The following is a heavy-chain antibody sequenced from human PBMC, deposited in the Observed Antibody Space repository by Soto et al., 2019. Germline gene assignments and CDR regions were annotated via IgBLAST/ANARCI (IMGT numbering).Heavy chain of an antibody. J-gene: IGHJ4*02. CDR2: IYWDDDK. D-gene: IGHD5-18*01. CDR1: GFSLSTSGVG. CDR3: AHSGDKAMVFWPLFDY. Sequence: SGPTLVNPTQTLTLTCTFSGFSLSTSGVGVGWIRQPPGKALEWLALIYWDDDKRYSPSLKSRLTITKDTSKNQVVLTMTNMDPVDTDTYYCAHSGDKAMVFWPLFDYWGQGTLVTVSS. V-gene: IGHV2-5*02.